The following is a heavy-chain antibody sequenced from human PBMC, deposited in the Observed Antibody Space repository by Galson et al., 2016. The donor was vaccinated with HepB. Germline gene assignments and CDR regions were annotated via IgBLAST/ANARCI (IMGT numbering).Heavy chain of an antibody. CDR1: GFTFSSSG. CDR3: AKGGTPDDQTVNYAMDV. CDR2: MWNDAKSK. J-gene: IGHJ6*02. Sequence: SLRLSCAASGFTFSSSGMHWVRQAPGKGLEWVAIMWNDAKSKYYADSVQGRFTISRDNSKNTLFLQMSSLRAEDTAVYYCAKGGTPDDQTVNYAMDVWGQGTTVTVSS. D-gene: IGHD2-15*01. V-gene: IGHV3-33*06.